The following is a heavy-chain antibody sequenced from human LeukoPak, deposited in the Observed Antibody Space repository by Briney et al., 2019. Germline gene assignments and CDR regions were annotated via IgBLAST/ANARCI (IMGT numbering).Heavy chain of an antibody. V-gene: IGHV3-48*03. Sequence: GGSLRLSCAASGFTFSSYEMNWVRQAPGKGLEWVSYIDFSGSTITYADSVKGRFTISRDNAKNSLYLQMNSLRAEDTAVYYCAKGDLATVVTRLDYWGQGTLVTVSS. D-gene: IGHD4-23*01. CDR1: GFTFSSYE. CDR3: AKGDLATVVTRLDY. CDR2: IDFSGSTI. J-gene: IGHJ4*02.